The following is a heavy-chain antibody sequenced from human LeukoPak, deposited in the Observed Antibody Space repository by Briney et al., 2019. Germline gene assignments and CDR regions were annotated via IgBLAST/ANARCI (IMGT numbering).Heavy chain of an antibody. J-gene: IGHJ3*02. CDR1: GFTFSSYG. CDR3: AKVSGSYRLYDAFDI. Sequence: PGGTLRLSCAASGFTFSSYGMSWVRQAPGKGLEWVSAISGSGGSTYYADSVKGRFTISRDNSKNTLYLQMNSLRAEDTAVYHCAKVSGSYRLYDAFDIWGQGTMVTVSS. V-gene: IGHV3-23*01. CDR2: ISGSGGST. D-gene: IGHD1-26*01.